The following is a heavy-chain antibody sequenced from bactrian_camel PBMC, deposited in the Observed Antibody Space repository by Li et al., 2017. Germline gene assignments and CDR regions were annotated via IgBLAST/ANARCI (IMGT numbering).Heavy chain of an antibody. D-gene: IGHD5*01. Sequence: DVQLVESGGGLVQPGGSLRLSCTTSGFIFSKSGMSWVRQGPGKGLEWISSISDGFTKSADSVKNRFSVSRDVTKNIVYLQMNSLKSEDTALYYCATDFQPGIGYQYNYWGQGTQVTVS. V-gene: IGHV3S10*01. J-gene: IGHJ4*01. CDR2: ISDGFT. CDR1: GFIFSKSG. CDR3: ATDFQPGIGYQYNY.